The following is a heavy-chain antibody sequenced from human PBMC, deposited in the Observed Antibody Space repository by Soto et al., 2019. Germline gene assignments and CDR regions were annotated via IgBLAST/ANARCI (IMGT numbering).Heavy chain of an antibody. CDR3: ATVATAGSDYYYSGMDV. CDR1: GYIF. Sequence: GASVKVSCKAYGYIFISWVRQAPGQGLEWMGWISAYNGNTNYAQKFQGRVTMTPDTSTSTAYMELRSLTSDDTAVFFCATVATAGSDYYYSGMDVWGQGTTVTVSS. J-gene: IGHJ6*02. CDR2: ISAYNGNT. V-gene: IGHV1-18*01. D-gene: IGHD6-13*01.